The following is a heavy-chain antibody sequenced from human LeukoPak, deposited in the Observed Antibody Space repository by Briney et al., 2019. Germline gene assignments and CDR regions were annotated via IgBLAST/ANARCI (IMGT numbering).Heavy chain of an antibody. CDR1: GGSISSYY. V-gene: IGHV4-59*08. D-gene: IGHD6-19*01. CDR3: ARQGLGSGWSYWYFDL. CDR2: IYYSGST. J-gene: IGHJ2*01. Sequence: PSETLSLTCTVSGGSISSYYWSWVRQPPGKGLEWIGYIYYSGSTNYNPSLKSRVTISVDTSKNQFSLNLSSVTAADTAVYYCARQGLGSGWSYWYFDLWGRGTLVTVS.